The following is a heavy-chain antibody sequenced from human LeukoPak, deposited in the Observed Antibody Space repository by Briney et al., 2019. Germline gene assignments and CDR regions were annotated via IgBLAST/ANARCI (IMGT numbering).Heavy chain of an antibody. CDR1: GFTFSTYT. V-gene: IGHV3-21*06. CDR3: ARDRNPYYIDY. CDR2: ISFDGYDT. D-gene: IGHD1-14*01. J-gene: IGHJ4*02. Sequence: GGSLRLSCAASGFTFSTYTMNWVRQAPGKGLEWVSTISFDGYDTYYADSVKGRFTISRDNAKNSLYLQMNSLSAEDTAVYYCARDRNPYYIDYWGKGTLVTVSS.